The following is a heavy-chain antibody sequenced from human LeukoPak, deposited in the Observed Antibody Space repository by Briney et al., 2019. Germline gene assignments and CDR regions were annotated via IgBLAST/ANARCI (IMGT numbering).Heavy chain of an antibody. D-gene: IGHD2-15*01. V-gene: IGHV4-34*01. J-gene: IGHJ5*02. CDR2: INHSGIT. CDR3: ARAVIVVAAATQRNWFDP. Sequence: GSLRLSCEASGFTFSNYWMSWVRQTPGKGLEWIGEINHSGITDYNPSLRSRVTISVDTSKNQFSLKLSSVTAADTAIYYCARAVIVVAAATQRNWFDPWGQGTLVTVSS. CDR1: GFTFSNYW.